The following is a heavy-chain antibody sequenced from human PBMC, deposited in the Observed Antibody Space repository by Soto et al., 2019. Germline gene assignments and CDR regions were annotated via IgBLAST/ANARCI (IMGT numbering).Heavy chain of an antibody. CDR2: ISWDGGST. V-gene: IGHV3-43*01. CDR3: AKDELNCSSTSCYGPQYYYYYGMDV. J-gene: IGHJ6*02. D-gene: IGHD2-2*01. Sequence: GGSLRLSCAASGFTFDDYTMHWVRQAPGKGLEWVSLISWDGGSTYYADSVKGRFTISRDNSKNSLYLQMNSLRTEDTALYYCAKDELNCSSTSCYGPQYYYYYGMDVWGQGTTVTVSS. CDR1: GFTFDDYT.